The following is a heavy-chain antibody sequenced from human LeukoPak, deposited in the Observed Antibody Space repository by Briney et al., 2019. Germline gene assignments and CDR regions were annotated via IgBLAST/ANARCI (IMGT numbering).Heavy chain of an antibody. J-gene: IGHJ4*02. D-gene: IGHD5-24*01. Sequence: SETLSLTCAVYGGSFSGYYWSWIRQPPGKGLEWIGEINHSGSTNYNPSLKSRVTISVDTSKNQFSLKLSSVTAADTAVYYCARCGGGGYNYDYWGQGTLVTVSS. V-gene: IGHV4-34*01. CDR3: ARCGGGGYNYDY. CDR2: INHSGST. CDR1: GGSFSGYY.